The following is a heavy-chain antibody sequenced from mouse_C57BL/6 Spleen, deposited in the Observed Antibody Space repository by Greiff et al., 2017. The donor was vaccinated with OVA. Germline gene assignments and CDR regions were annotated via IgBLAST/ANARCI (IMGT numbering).Heavy chain of an antibody. J-gene: IGHJ3*01. CDR2: INYDGSST. CDR3: ARDEDWFAY. Sequence: EVQVVESEGGLVQPGSSMKLSCTASGFTFSDYYMAWVRQVPEKGLEWVANINYDGSSTYYLDTLKSRFIISRDNAKNILYLQMSSLKSEDTATYYCARDEDWFAYWGQGTLVTVSA. CDR1: GFTFSDYY. V-gene: IGHV5-16*01.